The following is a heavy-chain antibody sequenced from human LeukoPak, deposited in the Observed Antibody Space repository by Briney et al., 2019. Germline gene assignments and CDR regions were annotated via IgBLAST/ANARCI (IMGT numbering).Heavy chain of an antibody. CDR3: ARGDYYRSGWYGLDTPFLY. CDR2: IYYSGST. Sequence: SETLSLTCTVSGGSISSSSYYWGWIRQPPGKGLEWIGSIYYSGSTYYNPSLKSRVTISVDTSKNQSSLKLSSVTAADTAVYYCARGDYYRSGWYGLDTPFLYWGQGTQVTVSS. D-gene: IGHD6-19*01. J-gene: IGHJ4*02. V-gene: IGHV4-39*01. CDR1: GGSISSSSYY.